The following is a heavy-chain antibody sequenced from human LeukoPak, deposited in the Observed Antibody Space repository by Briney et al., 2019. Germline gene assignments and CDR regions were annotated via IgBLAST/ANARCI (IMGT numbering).Heavy chain of an antibody. J-gene: IGHJ4*02. D-gene: IGHD4-17*01. CDR3: AREDGDYEGICYDY. V-gene: IGHV1-2*02. Sequence: EASVKVSCKASGYTFTGYYMHWVRQAPGQGLEWMGWINPNSGGTNYAQKFQGRVTMTRDTSISTAYMELSRLRSDDTAVYYCAREDGDYEGICYDYWSQGTLVTVSS. CDR1: GYTFTGYY. CDR2: INPNSGGT.